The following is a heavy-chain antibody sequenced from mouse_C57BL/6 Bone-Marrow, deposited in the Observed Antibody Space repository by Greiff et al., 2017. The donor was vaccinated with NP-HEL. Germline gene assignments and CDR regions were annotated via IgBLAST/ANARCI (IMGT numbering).Heavy chain of an antibody. CDR2: IRSKSNNYAT. Sequence: EVKLVESGGGLVQPKGSLKLSCAASGFSFNTYAMNWVRQAPGKGLEWVARIRSKSNNYATYYADSVKDRFTISRDDSESMLYLQMNNLKTEDTAMYYCVRTVVDAMDYWGQGTSVTVSS. CDR3: VRTVVDAMDY. D-gene: IGHD1-1*01. J-gene: IGHJ4*01. V-gene: IGHV10-1*01. CDR1: GFSFNTYA.